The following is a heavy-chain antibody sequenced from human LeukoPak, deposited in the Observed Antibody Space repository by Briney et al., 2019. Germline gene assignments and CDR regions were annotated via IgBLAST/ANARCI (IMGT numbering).Heavy chain of an antibody. CDR1: GYTFTGYY. Sequence: ASVKVSCKASGYTFTGYYIHWVRQAPGQGFEWMGWISPNSGGTSYAQNFQGRVTLTRDTSISTAYMEVSRLTYDDPAVYYCARIRAAGSGMDVWGQGTTVTVSS. CDR2: ISPNSGGT. D-gene: IGHD6-13*01. V-gene: IGHV1-2*02. CDR3: ARIRAAGSGMDV. J-gene: IGHJ6*02.